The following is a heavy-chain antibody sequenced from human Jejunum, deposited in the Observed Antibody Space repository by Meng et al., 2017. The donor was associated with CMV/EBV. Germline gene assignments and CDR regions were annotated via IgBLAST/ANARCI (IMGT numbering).Heavy chain of an antibody. V-gene: IGHV4-30-4*01. CDR2: IYSSGNT. D-gene: IGHD6-19*01. CDR1: GGSLSSGDYF. CDR3: ARGGSSGWYDWYFDL. Sequence: SGGSLSSGDYFWSWLRPSPGKGLEWIGCIYSSGNTYYTPSLKSRLIISIDTSKTQFSLKLNSLTAADTAVYYCARGGSSGWYDWYFDLWGLGTLVTVSS. J-gene: IGHJ2*01.